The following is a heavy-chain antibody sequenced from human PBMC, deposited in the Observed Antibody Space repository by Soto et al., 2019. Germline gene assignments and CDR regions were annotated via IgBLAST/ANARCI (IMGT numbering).Heavy chain of an antibody. CDR1: GFTFSSYS. CDR2: ISSSSSTI. D-gene: IGHD2-2*01. CDR3: VRERADLYCSSTSCYYMDV. Sequence: GGSLRLSCAASGFTFSSYSMNWVRQAPGKGLEWVSYISSSSSTIYYADSVKGRFTISRDNAKNSLYLQMNSLRAEDTAVYYCVRERADLYCSSTSCYYMDVWGKGTTVTV. V-gene: IGHV3-48*01. J-gene: IGHJ6*03.